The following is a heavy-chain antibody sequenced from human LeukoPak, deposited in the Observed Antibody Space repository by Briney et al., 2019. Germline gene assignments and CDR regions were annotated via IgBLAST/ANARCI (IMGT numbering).Heavy chain of an antibody. Sequence: GGSLRLSCAASGFIFSDYSMNWVRQAPGEALEWVSSISSLGTYMYYADSAKGRFTVSRDNAKNSLYLQMNSLRVEDTAIYYCARWVNSGSYKMYYGLDVWGPGTTVTVSS. CDR1: GFIFSDYS. CDR2: ISSLGTYM. V-gene: IGHV3-21*01. CDR3: ARWVNSGSYKMYYGLDV. J-gene: IGHJ6*02. D-gene: IGHD1-26*01.